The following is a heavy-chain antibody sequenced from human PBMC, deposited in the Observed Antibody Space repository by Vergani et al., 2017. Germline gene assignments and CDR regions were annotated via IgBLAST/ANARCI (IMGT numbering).Heavy chain of an antibody. Sequence: QVQLVQSGAEVKKPGASVKVSCKASGYTFTGYYMHWVRQAPGQGLEWMGWINPIFGTANYAQKFQGRVTITADESTSTAYMELSSLRSEDTAVYYCAREDGYNTYSYGMDVWGQGTTVTVSS. CDR3: AREDGYNTYSYGMDV. CDR1: GYTFTGYY. D-gene: IGHD5-24*01. CDR2: INPIFGTA. V-gene: IGHV1-69*01. J-gene: IGHJ6*02.